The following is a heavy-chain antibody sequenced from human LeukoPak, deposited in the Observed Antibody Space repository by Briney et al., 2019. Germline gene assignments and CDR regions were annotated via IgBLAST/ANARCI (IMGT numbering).Heavy chain of an antibody. Sequence: SETLSLTCAVYGGSFSGYYWTWIRQTPEKGLEWIGEINHSGSTNYNPSLQSRVTIALDTSKNQFSLKVTSLTAADTAVYYCARVGSRSWSHPLRCWGQGTPVTVSS. CDR3: ARVGSRSWSHPLRC. V-gene: IGHV4-34*01. CDR2: INHSGST. J-gene: IGHJ4*02. CDR1: GGSFSGYY. D-gene: IGHD2-15*01.